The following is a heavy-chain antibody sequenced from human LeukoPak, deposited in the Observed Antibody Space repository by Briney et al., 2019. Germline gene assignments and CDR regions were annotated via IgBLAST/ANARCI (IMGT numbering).Heavy chain of an antibody. CDR3: ARAHPYMVRGGWFDP. CDR2: INAGNGNT. Sequence: GASVKVSYKASGYTFTSYAMHWVRQAPGQRLEGMGWINAGNGNTKYSQKFQGRVTITRDTSASTAYMELSSLRSEDTAVYYCARAHPYMVRGGWFDPWGQGTLVTVSS. CDR1: GYTFTSYA. D-gene: IGHD3-10*01. J-gene: IGHJ5*02. V-gene: IGHV1-3*01.